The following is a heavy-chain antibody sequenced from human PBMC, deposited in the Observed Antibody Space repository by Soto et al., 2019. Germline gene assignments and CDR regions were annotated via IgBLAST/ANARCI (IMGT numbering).Heavy chain of an antibody. CDR2: ISAYNGNT. J-gene: IGHJ4*02. CDR1: GYTFTNYG. Sequence: QVHLVQSGAEVKQPGASVKVSCTASGYTFTNYGISWVRQAPGQGLEWMGWISAYNGNTNYVQKLQGRVSMTTDTSTSTTYMELRTLRSDDTAVYYCGRAGGDFPRAVDYWGQGTLVTVSS. D-gene: IGHD4-17*01. CDR3: GRAGGDFPRAVDY. V-gene: IGHV1-18*01.